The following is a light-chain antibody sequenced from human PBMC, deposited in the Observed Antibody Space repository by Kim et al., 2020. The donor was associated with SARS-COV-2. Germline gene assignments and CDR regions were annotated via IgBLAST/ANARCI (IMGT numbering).Light chain of an antibody. V-gene: IGKV1-5*01. Sequence: GDKVTITCRASQSISSWLAWYQQKPGKAPKLLIYDASSLESGVPSRFSGSGSGTEFTLTISSLQPDDFATYYCQQYNSYPWTFGQGTKV. J-gene: IGKJ1*01. CDR2: DAS. CDR3: QQYNSYPWT. CDR1: QSISSW.